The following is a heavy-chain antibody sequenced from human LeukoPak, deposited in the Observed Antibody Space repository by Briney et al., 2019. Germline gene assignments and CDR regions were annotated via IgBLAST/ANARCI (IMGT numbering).Heavy chain of an antibody. CDR2: IYYSGST. CDR1: GGSISSYY. D-gene: IGHD3-3*01. J-gene: IGHJ6*02. Sequence: SETLSLTCTVSGGSISSYYWSWIRQPPGKGLEWIGYIYYSGSTNYNPSLKSRVTISVDTSKNQFSLKLSSVTAADTAVYYCAGGGYAPYYDFWSGYYRFSDYYGMDVWGQGTTVTVSS. CDR3: AGGGYAPYYDFWSGYYRFSDYYGMDV. V-gene: IGHV4-59*08.